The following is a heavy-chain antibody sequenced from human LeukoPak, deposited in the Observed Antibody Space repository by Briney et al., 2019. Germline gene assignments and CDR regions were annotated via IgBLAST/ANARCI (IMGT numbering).Heavy chain of an antibody. D-gene: IGHD6-19*01. CDR3: ASPSSGSTSGKYYFDY. CDR2: IYSGGST. Sequence: GGSLRLSCAASGFTVSSNYMSWVRQAPGKGLEWVSVIYSGGSTYYADSVKGRSTISRDNSKNTLYLQMNSLRAEDTAVYYCASPSSGSTSGKYYFDYWGQGTLVTVSS. J-gene: IGHJ4*02. V-gene: IGHV3-53*01. CDR1: GFTVSSNY.